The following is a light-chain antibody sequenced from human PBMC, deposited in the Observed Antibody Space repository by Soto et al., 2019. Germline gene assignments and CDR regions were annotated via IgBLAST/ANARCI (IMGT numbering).Light chain of an antibody. Sequence: QSVLTQPPSVSGAPGQRVTISCTVSSSNIGAGSDVHWYQQLPGTAPKLLIYDDSNRPSGVPDRFSGSKSGTSASLAITGLQAEDEAGYYCQSYDSSLSGYVFGTGTKVTVL. V-gene: IGLV1-40*01. CDR1: SSNIGAGSD. CDR3: QSYDSSLSGYV. J-gene: IGLJ1*01. CDR2: DDS.